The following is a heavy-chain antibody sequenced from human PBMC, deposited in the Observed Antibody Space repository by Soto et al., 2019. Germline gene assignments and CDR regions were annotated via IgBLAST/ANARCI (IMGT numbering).Heavy chain of an antibody. Sequence: ASVKVSCKASGYTFTSYYMHWVRQAPGQGLEWMGIINPSGGSTSYAQKFQGRVTMTRDTSTSTVYMELSSLRSEDTAVYYCARDSSVLTYNWNHGGFDYWGQGTLVTVSS. CDR1: GYTFTSYY. D-gene: IGHD1-20*01. V-gene: IGHV1-46*01. CDR2: INPSGGST. J-gene: IGHJ4*02. CDR3: ARDSSVLTYNWNHGGFDY.